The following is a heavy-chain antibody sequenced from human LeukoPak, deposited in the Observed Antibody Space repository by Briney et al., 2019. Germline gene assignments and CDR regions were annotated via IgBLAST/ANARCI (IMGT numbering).Heavy chain of an antibody. J-gene: IGHJ5*02. CDR2: INHSGST. D-gene: IGHD3-22*01. CDR3: ARGPMNYNWFDP. CDR1: GGSFSGYY. Sequence: SETLSLTCAVYGGSFSGYYWSWIRQPPGKGLEWIGEINHSGSTNYNPSLKSRVAISVDTSKNQFSLKLSSVTAADTAVYYCARGPMNYNWFDPWGQGTLVTVSS. V-gene: IGHV4-34*01.